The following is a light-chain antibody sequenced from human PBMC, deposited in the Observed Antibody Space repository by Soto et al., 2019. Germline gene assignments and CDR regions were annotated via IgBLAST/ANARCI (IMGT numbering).Light chain of an antibody. V-gene: IGKV3-20*01. CDR2: GAS. CDR3: QQYDTSPWT. J-gene: IGKJ1*01. CDR1: QSVSSSY. Sequence: EIVLTQSPGTLSLSPGERATLSCRASQSVSSSYFAWYQQKPGQAPRLLIYGASTRANGIPDRFSGSESGTDSSLTISRLEPEDVAVYYCQQYDTSPWTFGQGTKVEI.